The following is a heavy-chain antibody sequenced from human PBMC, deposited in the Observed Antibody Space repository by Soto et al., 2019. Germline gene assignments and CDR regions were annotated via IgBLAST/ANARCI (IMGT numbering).Heavy chain of an antibody. CDR1: GYPFTSYG. D-gene: IGHD3-9*01. CDR3: ARGGAYYDILTGHPWYFDY. J-gene: IGHJ4*02. CDR2: ISAYNGNT. V-gene: IGHV1-18*01. Sequence: DSVKVCCKASGYPFTSYGISLVRQAPGQSLEWMGWISAYNGNTNYAQKLQGRVTMTTDTSTSTAYMELRSLRSDDTAVYYCARGGAYYDILTGHPWYFDYWGQGTMVTVSS.